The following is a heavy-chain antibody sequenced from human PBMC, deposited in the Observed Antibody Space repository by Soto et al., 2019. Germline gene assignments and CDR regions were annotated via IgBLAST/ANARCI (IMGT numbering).Heavy chain of an antibody. CDR1: GYTFTSYY. Sequence: VASVKVSCKASGYTFTSYYMHWVRQAPGQGLEWMGIINPSGGSTSYAQKFQGRVTMTRDTSTSTVYMELSSLRSEDTAVYYCARDKSYYYDSSGYYSGLDIWGQGTMVTVSS. V-gene: IGHV1-46*03. CDR3: ARDKSYYYDSSGYYSGLDI. CDR2: INPSGGST. D-gene: IGHD3-22*01. J-gene: IGHJ3*02.